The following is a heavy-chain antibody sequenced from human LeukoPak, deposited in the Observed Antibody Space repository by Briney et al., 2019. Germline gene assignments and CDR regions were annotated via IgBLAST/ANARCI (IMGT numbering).Heavy chain of an antibody. D-gene: IGHD4-17*01. Sequence: PGGSLRLSCAASGFTFSSYAMSWVRQAPGKGMEWVSAIIGSGGSTYYADSVKGRFTISRDNSKNTLYLQMNSLRAEDTAVYYCAKYRGYGDMYYFDYWGQGTLVTVSS. V-gene: IGHV3-23*01. J-gene: IGHJ4*02. CDR1: GFTFSSYA. CDR2: IIGSGGST. CDR3: AKYRGYGDMYYFDY.